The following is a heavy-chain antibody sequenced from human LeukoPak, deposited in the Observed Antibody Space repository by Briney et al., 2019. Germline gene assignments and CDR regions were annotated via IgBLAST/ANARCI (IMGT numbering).Heavy chain of an antibody. J-gene: IGHJ4*02. CDR1: GGSISGYY. CDR2: IYYGGST. CDR3: ARTDSATAIDY. D-gene: IGHD5-18*01. Sequence: SETLSLTCTVSGGSISGYYWSWIRQPPGKGLEWIGYIYYGGSTNYTPSLKSRVTISADASKSQFSLKLSSVTAADTAVYYCARTDSATAIDYWGQGTLVTISS. V-gene: IGHV4-59*01.